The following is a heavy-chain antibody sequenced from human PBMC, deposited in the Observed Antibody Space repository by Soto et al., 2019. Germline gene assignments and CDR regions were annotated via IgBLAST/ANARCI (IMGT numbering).Heavy chain of an antibody. Sequence: PGGSLRLSCTASGFTFGDYAMSWFRQAPGKGLEWVGFIRSKAYGGTTEYAASVKGRFTISRDDSKSIAYLQMNSLKTEDTAVYYCARDEGYCSGGSCYDYNYYGMDVWGQGTTVTVSS. J-gene: IGHJ6*02. CDR2: IRSKAYGGTT. CDR3: ARDEGYCSGGSCYDYNYYGMDV. V-gene: IGHV3-49*03. D-gene: IGHD2-15*01. CDR1: GFTFGDYA.